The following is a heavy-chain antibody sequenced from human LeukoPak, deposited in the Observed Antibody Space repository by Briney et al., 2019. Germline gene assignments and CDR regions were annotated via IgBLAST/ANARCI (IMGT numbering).Heavy chain of an antibody. V-gene: IGHV4-34*01. D-gene: IGHD3-16*01. CDR3: ATRGWGSNH. Sequence: SETLSLTCAVYGGSFSGYYWSWIRQPPGKGLEWIGEINHSGSTNYNPSLKSRVTISVDTSKNQFSLKLSSVTAADTAVYYCATRGWGSNHWGQGTLVTVSS. J-gene: IGHJ1*01. CDR2: INHSGST. CDR1: GGSFSGYY.